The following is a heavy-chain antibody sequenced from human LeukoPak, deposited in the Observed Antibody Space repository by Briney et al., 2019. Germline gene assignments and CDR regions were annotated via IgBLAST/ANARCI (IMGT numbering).Heavy chain of an antibody. CDR3: VRPIGDSRYWYTDL. CDR2: IYPDDSDT. J-gene: IGHJ2*01. Sequence: GESLKISCKGSGYIFASYWVGWVRQVPGKDLEWMGIIYPDDSDTTYSPPFQGRVTISADKSVSTAYLQWSSLKASDTAMYYCVRPIGDSRYWYTDLWGRGTLVTVSS. D-gene: IGHD4-17*01. V-gene: IGHV5-51*01. CDR1: GYIFASYW.